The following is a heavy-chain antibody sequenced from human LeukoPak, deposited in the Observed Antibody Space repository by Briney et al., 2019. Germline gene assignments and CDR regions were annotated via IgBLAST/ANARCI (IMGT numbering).Heavy chain of an antibody. CDR2: IIPILGIA. J-gene: IGHJ3*02. CDR3: ARADGGGNAVEGDAFDI. V-gene: IGHV1-69*04. Sequence: PWASVKVSCKASGGTFSSYAISWVRQAPGQGLEWMGRIIPILGIANYAQKFQGRVTITADKSTSTAYMELSSLRSEDTAVYYCARADGGGNAVEGDAFDIWGQGTMVTVSS. D-gene: IGHD4-23*01. CDR1: GGTFSSYA.